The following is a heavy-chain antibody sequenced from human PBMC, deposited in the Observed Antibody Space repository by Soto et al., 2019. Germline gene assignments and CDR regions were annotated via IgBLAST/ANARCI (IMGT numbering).Heavy chain of an antibody. CDR2: INPNSGGT. CDR1: GYTFTDYY. V-gene: IGHV1-2*02. Sequence: ASVKVSCKASGYTFTDYYMHWVRQAPGQGLEWMGWINPNSGGTNSAQQFQGRVTMTRDTSISTAYMELSGLKSDDTAVYYCARVGHCSDTNCYPFDFWGQGALVTVSS. D-gene: IGHD2-2*01. J-gene: IGHJ4*02. CDR3: ARVGHCSDTNCYPFDF.